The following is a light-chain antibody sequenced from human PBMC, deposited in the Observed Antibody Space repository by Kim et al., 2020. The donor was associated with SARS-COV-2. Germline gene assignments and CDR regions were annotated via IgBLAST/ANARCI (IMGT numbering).Light chain of an antibody. CDR1: SSNIGAGYD. CDR3: QSYDSSLSAL. CDR2: GNS. V-gene: IGLV1-40*01. J-gene: IGLJ2*01. Sequence: GHRVTISCTGSSSNIGAGYDVHWYQQLPGTAPKLLIYGNSNRPSGVPDRFSGSKSGTSASLAITGLQAEDEADYYCQSYDSSLSALFGGGTKLTVL.